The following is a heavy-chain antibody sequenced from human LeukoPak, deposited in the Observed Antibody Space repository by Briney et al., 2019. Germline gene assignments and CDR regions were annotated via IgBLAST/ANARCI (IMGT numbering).Heavy chain of an antibody. V-gene: IGHV3-23*01. CDR1: GFSLSRYA. J-gene: IGHJ4*02. CDR2: ISDSGGST. Sequence: PGASLRLSCAVSGFSLSRYAMSWVRKAPGKGLEWVSAISDSGGSTYYADSVKGRFTIPRDNSRNTLYLQVNTLRAEDTAVYYCAKCRGSSWSDYFDYWGQGTLVTVSS. CDR3: AKCRGSSWSDYFDY. D-gene: IGHD6-13*01.